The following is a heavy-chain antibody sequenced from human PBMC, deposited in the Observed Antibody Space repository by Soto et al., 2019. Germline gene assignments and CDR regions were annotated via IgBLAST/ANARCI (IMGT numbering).Heavy chain of an antibody. Sequence: EVQLLESGGGLVQPGGSLRLSCAASGVTFSSYAMNWVRQTPGKGLEWVSIISGGGGSAYYADSVKGRFSISRDNSKNTLYLKMNSLRAEDTAVYYCAKVGSSWYSHFDYWGPGTLVTVSS. CDR3: AKVGSSWYSHFDY. V-gene: IGHV3-23*01. CDR1: GVTFSSYA. CDR2: ISGGGGSA. D-gene: IGHD6-13*01. J-gene: IGHJ4*02.